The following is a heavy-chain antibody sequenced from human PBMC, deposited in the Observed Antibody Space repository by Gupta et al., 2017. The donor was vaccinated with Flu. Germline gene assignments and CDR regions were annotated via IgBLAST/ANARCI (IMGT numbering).Heavy chain of an antibody. D-gene: IGHD4-23*01. CDR2: VYRSGTT. CDR1: GYSISTGYY. CDR3: ARGYAGSPYFFDY. J-gene: IGHJ4*02. Sequence: QLQLQESGPGLVKPSETVSLTCAVSGYSISTGYYWGCIRQTPGKGLEWIASVYRSGTTYYNPSLKGRVTISVDTSKNQFSLKLTSVTAADTAVYYCARGYAGSPYFFDYWGQGTLVTVSS. V-gene: IGHV4-38-2*01.